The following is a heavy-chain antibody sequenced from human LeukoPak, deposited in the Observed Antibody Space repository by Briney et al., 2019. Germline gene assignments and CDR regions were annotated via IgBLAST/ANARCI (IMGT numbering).Heavy chain of an antibody. D-gene: IGHD6-19*01. CDR2: ISSDGNTK. CDR1: GFTFSSYS. J-gene: IGHJ4*02. V-gene: IGHV3-30*14. Sequence: PGRSLRLPCATSGFTFSSYSIHWVRQAPGKGLEWVSVISSDGNTKYYADSVRGRFTISRDNSENTVYLQINSLRIEDTAVYYCARERAVNGWTSAHFDYWGQGTLVTVSS. CDR3: ARERAVNGWTSAHFDY.